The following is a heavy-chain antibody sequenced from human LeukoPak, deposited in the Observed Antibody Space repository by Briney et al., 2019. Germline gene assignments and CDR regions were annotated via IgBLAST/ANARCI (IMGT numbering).Heavy chain of an antibody. CDR2: IKQDGSEK. CDR1: GFTFSSYW. J-gene: IGHJ4*02. CDR3: ARGNSGSYPAVFDY. V-gene: IGHV3-7*04. D-gene: IGHD1-26*01. Sequence: PGGSLRLCCAASGFTFSSYWMSWVRQAPGKRLEWVANIKQDGSEKYYVDSVKGRFTISRDNAKNSLYLQMNSLRAEDTAVYYCARGNSGSYPAVFDYWGQGTLVTVSS.